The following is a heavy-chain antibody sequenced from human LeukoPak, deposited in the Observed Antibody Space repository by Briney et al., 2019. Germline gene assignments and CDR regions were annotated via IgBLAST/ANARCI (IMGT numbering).Heavy chain of an antibody. CDR3: ARDVTPTSRPFNY. J-gene: IGHJ4*02. CDR2: IYHSGST. D-gene: IGHD2-2*01. CDR1: GYSISSGYY. V-gene: IGHV4-38-2*02. Sequence: SSETLSLTCAVSGYSISSGYYWGWIRQPPGKGLEWIGSIYHSGSTNYNPSLKSRVTISVDTSKNQFSLKLSSVTAADTAVYYCARDVTPTSRPFNYWGQGTLATVSS.